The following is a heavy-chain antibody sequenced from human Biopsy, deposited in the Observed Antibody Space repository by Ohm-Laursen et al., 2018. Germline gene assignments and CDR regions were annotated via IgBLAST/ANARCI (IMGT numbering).Heavy chain of an antibody. CDR3: ARDYDTSGYYYVS. Sequence: GTLSLTCTVSGGSISNNNYYWGWIRQPPGKGLEWIGSIFYRGSPHYKPSFKSRLNISVDKSKNQFSLKLNSVTAADTAVYYCARDYDTSGYYYVSWGQGTLVTVSS. V-gene: IGHV4-39*01. D-gene: IGHD3-22*01. CDR2: IFYRGSP. J-gene: IGHJ5*02. CDR1: GGSISNNNYY.